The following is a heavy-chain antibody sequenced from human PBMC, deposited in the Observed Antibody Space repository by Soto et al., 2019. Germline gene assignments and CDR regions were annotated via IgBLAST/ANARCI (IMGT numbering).Heavy chain of an antibody. Sequence: SETLSLTCTVSGGSISSYYWSWIRQPAGKGLEWIGRIYTSGSTNYNPSPKSRVTMSVDTSKNQFSLKLSSVTAADTAVYDGDNMAENWKYNNWGQGPLVT. V-gene: IGHV4-4*07. CDR2: IYTSGST. J-gene: IGHJ4*02. D-gene: IGHD1-7*01. CDR3: DNMAENWKYNN. CDR1: GGSISSYY.